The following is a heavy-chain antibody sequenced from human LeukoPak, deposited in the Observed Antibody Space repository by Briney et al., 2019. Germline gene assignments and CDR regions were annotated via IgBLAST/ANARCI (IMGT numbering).Heavy chain of an antibody. J-gene: IGHJ5*02. CDR2: IKQDGSEK. V-gene: IGHV3-7*01. Sequence: GGSLRLSCAASGFTFSSYWMSWVRQAPGKGLEWVANIKQDGSEKYYVDSVKGRFTISRDNAKNSLYLQMNSLRAEDTAVYYCSRELSKKYSSSPEDSNWFDPWGQGTLVTVSS. CDR1: GFTFSSYW. D-gene: IGHD6-6*01. CDR3: SRELSKKYSSSPEDSNWFDP.